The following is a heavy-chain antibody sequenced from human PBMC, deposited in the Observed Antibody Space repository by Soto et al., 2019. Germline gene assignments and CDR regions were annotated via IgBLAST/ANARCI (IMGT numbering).Heavy chain of an antibody. CDR2: MYHSGST. CDR3: ARGAVVVPAATLAHFDY. D-gene: IGHD2-2*01. CDR1: RSSISSGGYS. Sequence: PSETLSLTCSVSRSSISSGGYSCSWIRQPPGKGLEWIGYMYHSGSTYYNPSLKSRVTISIDRSKNRFSLKLSSVTAADTAVYYCARGAVVVPAATLAHFDYWGQGTLVTVSS. J-gene: IGHJ4*02. V-gene: IGHV4-30-2*01.